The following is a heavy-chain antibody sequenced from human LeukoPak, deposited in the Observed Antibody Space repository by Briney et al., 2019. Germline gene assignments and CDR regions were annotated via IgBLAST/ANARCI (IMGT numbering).Heavy chain of an antibody. CDR3: ARDGRYSSSSDY. V-gene: IGHV1-69*04. J-gene: IGHJ4*02. D-gene: IGHD6-6*01. CDR2: IVPILGIA. Sequence: ASVKVSCKASGYTFTGYYMHWVRQAPGQGLEWMGRIVPILGIANYAQKFQGRVTITADKSTSTAYMELSSLRSEDTAVYYCARDGRYSSSSDYWGQGTLVTVSS. CDR1: GYTFTGYY.